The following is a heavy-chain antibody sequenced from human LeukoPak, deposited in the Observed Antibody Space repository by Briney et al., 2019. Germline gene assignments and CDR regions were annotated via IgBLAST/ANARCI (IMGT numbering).Heavy chain of an antibody. V-gene: IGHV4-39*07. D-gene: IGHD4-17*01. CDR2: IYYSGST. CDR3: AMTTVTTHYNWFDP. Sequence: PSGTLSLTCTVSGGSISSSSYYWGWLRQPPGKGLEWIGSIYYSGSTYYNPSLKSRVTISVDTSKNQFSLKLSSVTAADTAVYYCAMTTVTTHYNWFDPWGQGTLVTVSS. CDR1: GGSISSSSYY. J-gene: IGHJ5*02.